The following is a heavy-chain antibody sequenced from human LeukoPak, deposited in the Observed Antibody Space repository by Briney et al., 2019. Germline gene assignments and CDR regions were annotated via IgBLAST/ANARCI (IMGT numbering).Heavy chain of an antibody. J-gene: IGHJ4*02. CDR1: GLAFSAYK. CDR3: VVGGSPGY. D-gene: IGHD2-15*01. CDR2: ISTDGYTT. Sequence: GGSLRLSCAASGLAFSAYKMHWVRQAPRKGLVWVSRISTDGYTTDYADFVQGRFTASRDNTKNTWSPEMNSLRAEDTAVYYCVVGGSPGYWGQGTLVTVSS. V-gene: IGHV3-74*01.